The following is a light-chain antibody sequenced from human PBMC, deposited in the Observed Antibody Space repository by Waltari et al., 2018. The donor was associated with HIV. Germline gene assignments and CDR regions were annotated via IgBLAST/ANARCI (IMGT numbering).Light chain of an antibody. CDR2: KDS. V-gene: IGLV3-25*03. J-gene: IGLJ2*01. Sequence: SYELTQPPSLSVSPGQTARITCSGDALSMQYGYWYQQKPGQDPVLVIYKDSERSSGIPERFSASSSGPTGTLTISGAQAEDEAAYFCQSTDRSGSYIIFGGGTKLTVL. CDR1: ALSMQY. CDR3: QSTDRSGSYII.